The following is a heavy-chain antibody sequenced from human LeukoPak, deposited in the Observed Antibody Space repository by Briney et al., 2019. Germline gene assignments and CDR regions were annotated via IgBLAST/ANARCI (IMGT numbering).Heavy chain of an antibody. CDR3: ARRYENYDFWSGPLTTEYYFDY. V-gene: IGHV1-8*01. CDR1: GYIFTSYD. CDR2: MNPNSGNT. Sequence: APVKVSCKASGYIFTSYDINWVRQATGQGLEWMGWMNPNSGNTGYAQKFQGRVTMTTDTSTSTAYMELRSLRSDDTAVYYCARRYENYDFWSGPLTTEYYFDYWGQGTLVTVSS. D-gene: IGHD3-3*01. J-gene: IGHJ4*02.